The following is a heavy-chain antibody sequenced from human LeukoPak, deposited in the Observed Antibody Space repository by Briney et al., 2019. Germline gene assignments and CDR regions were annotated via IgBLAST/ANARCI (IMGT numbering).Heavy chain of an antibody. J-gene: IGHJ5*02. CDR3: ARDQYGPLDP. Sequence: GGSLRLSCAASGFSFSSFWMSWVRQAPEKGLEWVANIKQDGSEKYYVDSVKGRFTISRDNAENSLYLQMNRLRVEDTAVYYCARDQYGPLDPWGQGTLVTVSS. CDR2: IKQDGSEK. V-gene: IGHV3-7*01. CDR1: GFSFSSFW. D-gene: IGHD2/OR15-2a*01.